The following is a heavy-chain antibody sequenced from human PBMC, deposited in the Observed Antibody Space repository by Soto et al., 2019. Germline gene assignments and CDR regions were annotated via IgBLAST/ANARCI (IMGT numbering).Heavy chain of an antibody. D-gene: IGHD3-3*01. CDR2: IHHSGST. CDR1: GGSFDGYY. CDR3: ARGVDYWSGYLF. Sequence: SETLSLTCALYGGSFDGYYWSWIRQSPGKGLEWIGEIHHSGSTKYNPSLKSRVSLSVDTSTKQFSLKMTSMTAADRGVYYCARGVDYWSGYLFCGQGTPVTVS. V-gene: IGHV4-34*01. J-gene: IGHJ4*02.